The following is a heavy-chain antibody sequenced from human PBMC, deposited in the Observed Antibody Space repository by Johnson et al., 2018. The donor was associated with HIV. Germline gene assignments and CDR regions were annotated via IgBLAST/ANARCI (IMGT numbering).Heavy chain of an antibody. J-gene: IGHJ3*02. CDR1: GFTFDDYA. Sequence: VQLVESGGGLVQPGRSLRLSCAASGFTFDDYAMHWVRQAPGKGLEWVSGINWNSGRMGYADSVKGRFTISSDNSKNMLFLQMSSLRAEDTAVYYCAKDLEGHDVFDIWGQGTAVTVSS. V-gene: IGHV3-9*01. CDR2: INWNSGRM. CDR3: AKDLEGHDVFDI. D-gene: IGHD1-1*01.